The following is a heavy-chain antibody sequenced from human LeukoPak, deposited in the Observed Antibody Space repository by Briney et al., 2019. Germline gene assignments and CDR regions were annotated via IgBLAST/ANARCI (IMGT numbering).Heavy chain of an antibody. CDR1: GLSFNRHY. CDR2: IYSGGST. J-gene: IGHJ6*02. Sequence: GGSLRLSCAASGLSFNRHYMSWVRQAPGKGLEWVSVIYSGGSTYYADSVKGRFTISRDNSKNTLYLQMNSLRAEDTAVYYCAREWELRGYGMDVWGQGTTVTVSS. V-gene: IGHV3-66*01. D-gene: IGHD1-26*01. CDR3: AREWELRGYGMDV.